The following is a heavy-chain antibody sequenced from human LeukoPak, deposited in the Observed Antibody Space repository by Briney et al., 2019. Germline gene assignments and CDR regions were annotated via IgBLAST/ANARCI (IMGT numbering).Heavy chain of an antibody. CDR2: IHYSGST. CDR1: GGSISSYH. CDR3: ARGPDLAAAGNFDY. Sequence: PSETLSLTCTVSGGSISSYHWSWIRQPPGKGLEWIGYIHYSGSTNYNPSLKSRVTISVDTSKNQFSLKLSSVTAADTAVYYCARGPDLAAAGNFDYWGQGTLVTVSS. V-gene: IGHV4-59*01. J-gene: IGHJ4*02. D-gene: IGHD6-13*01.